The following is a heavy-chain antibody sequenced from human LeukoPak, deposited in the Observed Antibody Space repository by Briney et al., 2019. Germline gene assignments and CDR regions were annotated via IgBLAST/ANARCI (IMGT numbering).Heavy chain of an antibody. CDR1: GFIFSNYA. CDR3: AKWGDYDVLTGYYVSDL. Sequence: GGSLGLSCAASGFIFSNYAMYWVRQAPGKGLEWVSAISGRSDNTYYADSVKGRFTLSRDSSKNTLYLQMNSLRADDTAVYYCAKWGDYDVLTGYYVSDLWGQGTLVTVSS. CDR2: ISGRSDNT. D-gene: IGHD3-9*01. V-gene: IGHV3-23*01. J-gene: IGHJ5*02.